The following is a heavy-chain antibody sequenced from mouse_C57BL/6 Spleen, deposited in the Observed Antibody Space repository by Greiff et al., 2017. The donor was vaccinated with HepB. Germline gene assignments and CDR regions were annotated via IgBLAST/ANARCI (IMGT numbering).Heavy chain of an antibody. J-gene: IGHJ2*01. Sequence: EVKVEESGGGLVNPGGSLKLSCAASGFTFSDYGMHWVRQAPEKGLEWVAYISSGSSTIYYADTVKGRFTISRDNAKNTLFLQMTSLRSEDTAMYYCARPGAVGYYFDYWGQGTTLTVSS. CDR3: ARPGAVGYYFDY. CDR1: GFTFSDYG. D-gene: IGHD1-1*01. CDR2: ISSGSSTI. V-gene: IGHV5-17*01.